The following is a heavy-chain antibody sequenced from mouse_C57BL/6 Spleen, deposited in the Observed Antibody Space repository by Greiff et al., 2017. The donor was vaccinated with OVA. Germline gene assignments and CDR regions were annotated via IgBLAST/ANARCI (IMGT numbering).Heavy chain of an antibody. CDR3: ARLGYYDYDSFDY. V-gene: IGHV5-17*01. CDR2: ISSGSSTI. Sequence: EVKLEESGGGLVKPGGSLKLSCAASGFTFSDYGMHWVRQAPEKGLEWVAYISSGSSTIYYADTVKGRFTISRDTATTTLFLQMTSLRSEDTAMYYGARLGYYDYDSFDYWGQGTTLTVSS. J-gene: IGHJ2*01. CDR1: GFTFSDYG. D-gene: IGHD2-4*01.